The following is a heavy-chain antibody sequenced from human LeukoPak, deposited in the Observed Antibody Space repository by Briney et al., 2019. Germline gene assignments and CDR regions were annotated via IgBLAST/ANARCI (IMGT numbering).Heavy chain of an antibody. Sequence: GRSLRLSCAASGFTFDDYAMHWVRQAPGKGLEWVSGISWNSGSIGYADSVKGRFTISRDNAKNSLYLQMNSLRAEDTAVYYCARDGNYLEYDYWGQGALVTVSS. CDR3: ARDGNYLEYDY. CDR2: ISWNSGSI. D-gene: IGHD1-7*01. V-gene: IGHV3-9*01. CDR1: GFTFDDYA. J-gene: IGHJ4*02.